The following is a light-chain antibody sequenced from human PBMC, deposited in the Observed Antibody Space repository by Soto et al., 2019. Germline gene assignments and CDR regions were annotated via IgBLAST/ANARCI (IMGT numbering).Light chain of an antibody. V-gene: IGKV3-20*01. J-gene: IGKJ1*01. CDR1: QSVRRY. Sequence: IVLTQSPGTLSLSPGETLSLSCMSSQSVRRYLAWYQHKPGQAPRLLIYDASNRATGIPDRFSGSGSGTDFTLTISRLEPEDFAVYYCQQYGSSGTFGQGTKVDIK. CDR2: DAS. CDR3: QQYGSSGT.